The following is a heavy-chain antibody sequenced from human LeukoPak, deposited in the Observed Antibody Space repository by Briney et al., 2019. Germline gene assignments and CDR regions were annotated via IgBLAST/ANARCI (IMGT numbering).Heavy chain of an antibody. CDR2: IYYSGST. J-gene: IGHJ6*02. D-gene: IGHD6-6*01. Sequence: SETLSLTCTVSGGPISGYYWSWIRQPPGKGLEWIGYIYYSGSTNYNPSLKSRVTISVDTSKNQFSLKLSSVTAADTAVYYCAREYSSSLGVGYYYGMDVWGQGTTVTVSS. CDR1: GGPISGYY. CDR3: AREYSSSLGVGYYYGMDV. V-gene: IGHV4-59*12.